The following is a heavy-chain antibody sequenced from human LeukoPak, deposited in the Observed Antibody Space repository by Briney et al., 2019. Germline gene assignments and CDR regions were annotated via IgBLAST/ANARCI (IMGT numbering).Heavy chain of an antibody. CDR2: IYYSGST. Sequence: KPSETLSLTCTVSGGSISSSSYYWGWIRQPPGKGLEWIGSIYYSGSTCYNPSLKSRVTISVDTSKNQFSLKLSSVTAADTAVYYCARRRYGNLRWFDPWGQGTLVTVSS. J-gene: IGHJ5*02. D-gene: IGHD5-18*01. CDR3: ARRRYGNLRWFDP. V-gene: IGHV4-39*01. CDR1: GGSISSSSYY.